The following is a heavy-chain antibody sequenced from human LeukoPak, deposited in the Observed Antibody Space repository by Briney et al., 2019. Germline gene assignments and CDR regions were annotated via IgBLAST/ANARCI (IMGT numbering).Heavy chain of an antibody. V-gene: IGHV4-34*01. J-gene: IGHJ3*02. CDR2: INHSGST. Sequence: PSETLSLTCAVYGGSFSGYYWSWIRQPPGKGLEWIGEINHSGSTNYNPSLKSRVTISVDTSKNQFSLKLSSVTAADTAVYYCAREKRDGVAFDIWGQGTMVTVSS. CDR3: AREKRDGVAFDI. CDR1: GGSFSGYY. D-gene: IGHD2-8*01.